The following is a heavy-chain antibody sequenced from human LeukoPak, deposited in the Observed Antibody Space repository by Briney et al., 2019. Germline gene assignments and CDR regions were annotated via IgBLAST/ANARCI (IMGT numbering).Heavy chain of an antibody. J-gene: IGHJ3*02. CDR3: GRDPNGDYIGAFDM. D-gene: IGHD4-17*01. CDR2: IRGGGGSE. V-gene: IGHV3-23*01. CDR1: GFTFSAYA. Sequence: GGSLRPSCTASGFTFSAYAMMWVRQAPGKGPEWVSAIRGGGGSEFYADPVKGRFTISRDNSKNTLFLQMNNLRPEDTAVYYCGRDPNGDYIGAFDMWGQGTMVTVSS.